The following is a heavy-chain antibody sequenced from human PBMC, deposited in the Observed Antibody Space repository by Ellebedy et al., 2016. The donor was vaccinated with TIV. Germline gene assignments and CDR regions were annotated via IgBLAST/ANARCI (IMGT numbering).Heavy chain of an antibody. Sequence: GESLKISCAASGFTFSRYAMHWVRQAPGKGLEWVAVISYDGSNKNYADSVKGRFTITRDNSKNTLYLQMNSLRAEDTAVYYCASIRWDSSLSYYYGMDVWGQGTTVTVSS. D-gene: IGHD3-22*01. J-gene: IGHJ6*02. CDR2: ISYDGSNK. V-gene: IGHV3-30-3*01. CDR3: ASIRWDSSLSYYYGMDV. CDR1: GFTFSRYA.